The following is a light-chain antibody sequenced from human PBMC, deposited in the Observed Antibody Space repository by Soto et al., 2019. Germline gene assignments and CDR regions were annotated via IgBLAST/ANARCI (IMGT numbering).Light chain of an antibody. CDR2: EGS. CDR3: CSYASSSTYV. J-gene: IGLJ1*01. V-gene: IGLV2-23*01. Sequence: QSVLTQPASVSGSPGQSITISCTGTSSDVGNYNLVSWYQHDPGKAPKLLIYEGSKRPSGVSDRFSGSKSGNTASPTISGLQAEDEADYYCCSYASSSTYVFGTGTKVTV. CDR1: SSDVGNYNL.